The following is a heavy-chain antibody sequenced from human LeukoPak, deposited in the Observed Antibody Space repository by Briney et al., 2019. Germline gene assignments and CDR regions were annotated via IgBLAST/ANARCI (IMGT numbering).Heavy chain of an antibody. CDR2: INHSGST. CDR1: GGSFSGYY. J-gene: IGHJ4*02. D-gene: IGHD3-10*01. Sequence: SETLSLTCAVYGGSFSGYYWSWIRQPPGKGLEWIGEINHSGSTNYNPSLKSRVTISVDTSKNQFSLTLSSVTAADTAVYYCARQGRYYYGSGSYYFDYWGQGTLVTVSS. V-gene: IGHV4-34*01. CDR3: ARQGRYYYGSGSYYFDY.